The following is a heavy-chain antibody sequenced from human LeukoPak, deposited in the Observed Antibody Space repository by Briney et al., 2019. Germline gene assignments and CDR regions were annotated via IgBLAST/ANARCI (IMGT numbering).Heavy chain of an antibody. V-gene: IGHV4-39*01. CDR2: MYHSGNT. Sequence: SETLSLTCIVSGGSISSSGYYWGWIRQPPGKGLEWIGSMYHSGNTYYNPSLKGRVIISVDTSKNQFSLKLSSVTAADTAVYYCARHAMVAAPIDYWGQGTLVTVSS. CDR1: GGSISSSGYY. D-gene: IGHD2-15*01. CDR3: ARHAMVAAPIDY. J-gene: IGHJ4*02.